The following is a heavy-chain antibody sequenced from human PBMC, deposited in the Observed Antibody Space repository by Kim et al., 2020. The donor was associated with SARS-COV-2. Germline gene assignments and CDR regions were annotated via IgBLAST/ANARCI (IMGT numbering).Heavy chain of an antibody. CDR3: AAIGPGGAWFDS. CDR2: IHYSGTT. CDR1: GGSIRTGY. J-gene: IGHJ5*01. V-gene: IGHV4-59*08. Sequence: SETLSLTCTVSGGSIRTGYCSWLRQSPGKGLEHIGYIHYSGTTNYNPSFKSRITLSVDASKNQFSLRLTSVTAADTAVYYCAAIGPGGAWFDSWGQGILVTVSS. D-gene: IGHD3-16*01.